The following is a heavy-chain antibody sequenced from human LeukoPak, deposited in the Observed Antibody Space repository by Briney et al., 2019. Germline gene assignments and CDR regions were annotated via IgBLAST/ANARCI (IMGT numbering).Heavy chain of an antibody. CDR3: ATPTYYYGSGSYYFDY. Sequence: ASVKVSCKVSGYTLTELSMHWVRQAPGKGLEWMGGFDPEDGETIYAQKFQGRVTMTEDTSTDTAYMELSSLRSEDTAVYYCATPTYYYGSGSYYFDYWGQGTLVTVS. D-gene: IGHD3-10*01. V-gene: IGHV1-24*01. CDR1: GYTLTELS. J-gene: IGHJ4*02. CDR2: FDPEDGET.